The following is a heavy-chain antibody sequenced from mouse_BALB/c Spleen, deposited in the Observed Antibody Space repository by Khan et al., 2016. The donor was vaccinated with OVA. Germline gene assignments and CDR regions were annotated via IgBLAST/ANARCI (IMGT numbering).Heavy chain of an antibody. V-gene: IGHV1S132*01. Sequence: QVQLQQSGAELVKPGASVRLSCKTSGYTFTSYWIQRVKQRPGQGLGWIGEIFPGTGTTYYNENFKGKATLTIDISSTTAYIQLSSLTSEDSAVYFCARGYFGNYEFAYWGQGTLVTVSA. CDR2: IFPGTGTT. D-gene: IGHD2-1*01. CDR3: ARGYFGNYEFAY. CDR1: GYTFTSYW. J-gene: IGHJ3*01.